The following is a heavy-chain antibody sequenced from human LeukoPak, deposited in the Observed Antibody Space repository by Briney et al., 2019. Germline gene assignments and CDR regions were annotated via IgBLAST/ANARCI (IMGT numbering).Heavy chain of an antibody. J-gene: IGHJ4*02. CDR2: ISSSGSTI. CDR1: GFTFSSYW. Sequence: GGSLRLSCAASGFTFSSYWMSWVRQAPGKGLEWVSYISSSGSTIYYADSVKGRFTISRDNAKNSLYLQMNSLRAEDTAVYYCARAGKWELPSSSGEFDYWGQGTLVTVSS. D-gene: IGHD1-26*01. V-gene: IGHV3-48*04. CDR3: ARAGKWELPSSSGEFDY.